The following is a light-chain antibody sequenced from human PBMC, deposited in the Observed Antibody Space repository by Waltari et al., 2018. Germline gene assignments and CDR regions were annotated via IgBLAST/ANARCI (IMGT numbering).Light chain of an antibody. CDR3: QQYNSYPWT. CDR2: KAS. CDR1: QTISSW. Sequence: DIQMTQSPSTLSASVGDRVTITCRASQTISSWLAWYQQEPGKAPKLLIYKASTLESGVPSRFSGSGSGTEFTLTISSLQPDDFATYCCQQYNSYPWTFGQGTKVEIK. J-gene: IGKJ1*01. V-gene: IGKV1-5*03.